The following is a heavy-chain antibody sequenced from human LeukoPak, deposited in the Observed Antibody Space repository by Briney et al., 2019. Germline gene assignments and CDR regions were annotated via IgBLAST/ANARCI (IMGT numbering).Heavy chain of an antibody. CDR2: ISDTGNT. Sequence: PGGSLRLSCAASGFTFSSKSMTWVRQAPGKGLEWVSAISDTGNTYHADSVKGRFTISRDSSKNTLFLQMNRLRPEDAAVYYCAKAPVTTCRGAFCYPFDYWGLGTLVTVSS. V-gene: IGHV3-23*01. CDR1: GFTFSSKS. D-gene: IGHD2-15*01. CDR3: AKAPVTTCRGAFCYPFDY. J-gene: IGHJ4*02.